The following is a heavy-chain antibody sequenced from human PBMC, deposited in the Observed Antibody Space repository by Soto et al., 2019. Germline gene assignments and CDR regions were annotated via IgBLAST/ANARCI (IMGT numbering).Heavy chain of an antibody. V-gene: IGHV3-33*01. CDR3: ARDDYGMDV. CDR1: GFIFRTYA. J-gene: IGHJ6*02. Sequence: QVQLVESGGGVVQPGRSLRLSCAASGFIFRTYAMHWVRQAPGKGLEWVAVIWYDGSNEYYADSVKGRFTISRDNSKNTLYLQMNSLRAEDTAVYYCARDDYGMDVWGQGTTVTVSS. CDR2: IWYDGSNE.